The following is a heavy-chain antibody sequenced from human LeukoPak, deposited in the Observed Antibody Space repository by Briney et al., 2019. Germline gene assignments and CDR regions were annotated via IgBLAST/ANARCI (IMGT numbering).Heavy chain of an antibody. D-gene: IGHD3-16*02. CDR2: ISAYNGNT. V-gene: IGHV1-18*01. J-gene: IGHJ4*02. CDR1: GGTFSSYA. CDR3: ARVESRYDYVWGSYRYTEDY. Sequence: GASVKVSCKASGGTFSSYAISWVRQAPGQGLEWMGWISAYNGNTNYAQKLQGRVTMTTDTSTSTAYMELRSLRSDDTAVYYCARVESRYDYVWGSYRYTEDYWGQGTLVTVSS.